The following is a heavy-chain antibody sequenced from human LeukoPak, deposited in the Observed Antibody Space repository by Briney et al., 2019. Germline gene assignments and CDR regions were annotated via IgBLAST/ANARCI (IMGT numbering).Heavy chain of an antibody. D-gene: IGHD3-10*01. CDR1: GFTFSSYA. CDR3: ARGISGPHYFDY. Sequence: GGSLRLSCTAPGFTFSSYAIHWIRQAPGKGLEWVALVWHDGSNRYYADSVKGRFTISRDNSKNTVYLQMNSLRAEDTALYYCARGISGPHYFDYWGQGTLVTASS. V-gene: IGHV3-33*01. CDR2: VWHDGSNR. J-gene: IGHJ4*02.